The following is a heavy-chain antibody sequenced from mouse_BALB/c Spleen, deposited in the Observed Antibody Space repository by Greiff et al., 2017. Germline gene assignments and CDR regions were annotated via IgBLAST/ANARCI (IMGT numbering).Heavy chain of an antibody. V-gene: IGHV5-17*02. J-gene: IGHJ2*01. CDR2: ISSGSSTI. CDR3: ARPGMGGYFDD. CDR1: GFTFSSFG. Sequence: EVKVVESGGGLVQPGGSRKLSCAASGFTFSSFGMHWVRQAPEKGLEWVAYISSGSSTIYYADTVKGRFTISRDNPKNTLFLQRTRLRSEDTAMYYCARPGMGGYFDDWGQGTTLTVAS. D-gene: IGHD2-3*01.